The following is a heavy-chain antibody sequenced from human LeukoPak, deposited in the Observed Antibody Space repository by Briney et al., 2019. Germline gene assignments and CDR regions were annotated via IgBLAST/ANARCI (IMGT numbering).Heavy chain of an antibody. Sequence: PSETLSLTCTVSGGSISSYYWSWLRQPPGKGLEWIGYIYYSGSTNYNPSLKSRVTISVDTSKNQFSLKLSSVTAADTAVYYCARAGSIVGATGDFDYWGQGTLVTVSS. V-gene: IGHV4-59*01. CDR2: IYYSGST. CDR3: ARAGSIVGATGDFDY. CDR1: GGSISSYY. D-gene: IGHD1-26*01. J-gene: IGHJ4*02.